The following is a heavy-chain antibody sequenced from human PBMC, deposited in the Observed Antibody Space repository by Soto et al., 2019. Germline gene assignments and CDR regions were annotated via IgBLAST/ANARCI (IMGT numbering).Heavy chain of an antibody. Sequence: PSETLSLTCAVYGGSFSGYYWSWIRQPPGKGLEWIGEINHSGSTNYNPSLKSRVTISVDTSKNQFSLKLSSVTAADTAVYYCARGPVVPAARSYYYYGMDVWGQGTTVTVSS. D-gene: IGHD2-2*01. CDR2: INHSGST. CDR1: GGSFSGYY. V-gene: IGHV4-34*01. CDR3: ARGPVVPAARSYYYYGMDV. J-gene: IGHJ6*02.